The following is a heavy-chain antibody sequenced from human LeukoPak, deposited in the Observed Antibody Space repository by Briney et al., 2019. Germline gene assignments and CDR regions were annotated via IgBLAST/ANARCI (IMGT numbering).Heavy chain of an antibody. CDR3: AREGLIRFRDAFDI. CDR2: ISSSSSYI. J-gene: IGHJ3*02. CDR1: GFTFGDYA. V-gene: IGHV3-21*01. D-gene: IGHD3-3*01. Sequence: PGGSLRLSCTASGFTFGDYAINWVRQAPGKGLEWVSLISSSSSYIYYADSVKGRFTISRDNAKNSLYLQMNILRVEDTAVYYCAREGLIRFRDAFDIWGQGTMVTVSS.